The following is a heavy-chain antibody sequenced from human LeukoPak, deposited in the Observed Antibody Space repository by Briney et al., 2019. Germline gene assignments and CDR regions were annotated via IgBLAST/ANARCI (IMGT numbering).Heavy chain of an antibody. V-gene: IGHV4-34*01. CDR3: ARREGSYDEDYFDY. D-gene: IGHD1-26*01. J-gene: IGHJ4*02. Sequence: PSETLSLTCAVFGGSFSGYYWNWIRQPPGKGLEWIGSIYYSGSTYYNPSLKSRVTISVDTSKNQFSLKLSSVTAADTAVYYCARREGSYDEDYFDYWGQGTLVTVSS. CDR2: IYYSGST. CDR1: GGSFSGYY.